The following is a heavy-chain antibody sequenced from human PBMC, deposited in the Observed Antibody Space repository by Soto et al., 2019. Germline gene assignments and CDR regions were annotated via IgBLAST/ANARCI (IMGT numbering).Heavy chain of an antibody. CDR2: ISSSSGYI. CDR3: ARVRSYSYGQGYGMDV. J-gene: IGHJ6*02. CDR1: GFTFSTYS. Sequence: EVQLVESGGGLVKPGGSLRLSCAASGFTFSTYSMNWVRQAPGKGLAWVSSISSSSGYIYYADSVKGRFTISRDDAKNSLSLQMNSLSAEDTAVYYCARVRSYSYGQGYGMDVWGQGTTVTVSS. V-gene: IGHV3-21*01. D-gene: IGHD5-18*01.